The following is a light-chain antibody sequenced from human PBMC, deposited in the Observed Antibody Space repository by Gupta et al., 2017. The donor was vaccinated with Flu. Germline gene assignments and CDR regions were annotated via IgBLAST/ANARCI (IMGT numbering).Light chain of an antibody. J-gene: IGKJ1*01. CDR2: GSS. CDR3: QQYETLPWT. Sequence: DIQMTQSPSSLSAPVGDRVTFTCQASQDIGNYLNWYQQKPGKAPKLLIFGSSNLHTGVPLRFSGSGSGIDFTLTISSLQPEDIATYYCQQYETLPWTFGQGTKVEIK. V-gene: IGKV1-33*01. CDR1: QDIGNY.